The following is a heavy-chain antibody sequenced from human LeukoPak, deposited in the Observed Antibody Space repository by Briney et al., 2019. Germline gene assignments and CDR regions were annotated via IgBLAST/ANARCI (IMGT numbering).Heavy chain of an antibody. V-gene: IGHV3-23*01. J-gene: IGHJ4*02. CDR1: GFTFSSYA. Sequence: GGSLRLSCAASGFTFSSYAISWVRQAPGKGLEWVSAISGSGGSTYYADSVKGRFTISRDNSKNTLYLQMNSLRAEDTAVYYCAKAPYYYGSEIDYWGQGTLVTVSS. CDR2: ISGSGGST. CDR3: AKAPYYYGSEIDY. D-gene: IGHD3-10*01.